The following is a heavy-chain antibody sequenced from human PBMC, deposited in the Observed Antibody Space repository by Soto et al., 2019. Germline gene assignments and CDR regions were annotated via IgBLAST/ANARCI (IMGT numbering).Heavy chain of an antibody. D-gene: IGHD3-10*01. V-gene: IGHV3-74*01. CDR3: VRAHEGVNGF. CDR1: GFTFSTYW. J-gene: IGHJ4*02. Sequence: EVQLVESGGGLVQPGGSLRLSCSASGFTFSTYWMHWVRQAPGKGLVWVSRINPDGTTTNYAESVKGRFTISRDNAKSTLWLQMNSLRDEDTAVYYCVRAHEGVNGFWGQGALVTVSS. CDR2: INPDGTTT.